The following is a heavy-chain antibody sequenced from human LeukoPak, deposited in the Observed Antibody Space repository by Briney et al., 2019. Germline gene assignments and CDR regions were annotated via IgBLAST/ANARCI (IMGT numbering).Heavy chain of an antibody. Sequence: SETLSLTCTVSGVSISNYYWSWIRQPPGKGLEWIGYIYYSGSTNYNPSLKSRVTISVDTSKNQFSLRLTSVTAADTAVYYCARGYYYDYSGPDFDYWGQGTLVTVSS. D-gene: IGHD3-22*01. CDR1: GVSISNYY. CDR3: ARGYYYDYSGPDFDY. J-gene: IGHJ4*02. V-gene: IGHV4-59*01. CDR2: IYYSGST.